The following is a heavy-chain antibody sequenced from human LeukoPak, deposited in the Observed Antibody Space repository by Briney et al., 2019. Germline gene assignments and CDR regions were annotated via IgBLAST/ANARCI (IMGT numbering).Heavy chain of an antibody. CDR2: ISSSSSTI. V-gene: IGHV3-48*01. D-gene: IGHD5-24*01. J-gene: IGHJ4*02. Sequence: TGGSLRLSCAASGFTFSSYSMNWVRQAPGKGLEWVSYISSSSSTIFYADSVKGRFTISRDNVKNSLYLQLDSLRAEDTAVYYCARGTTGYKILPFDYWGQGTLVTVSS. CDR3: ARGTTGYKILPFDY. CDR1: GFTFSSYS.